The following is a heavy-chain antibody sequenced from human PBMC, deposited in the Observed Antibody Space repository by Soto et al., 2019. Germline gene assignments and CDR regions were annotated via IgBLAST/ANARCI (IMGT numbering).Heavy chain of an antibody. CDR2: IYPGGSIT. J-gene: IGHJ4*02. CDR1: GFTFSSYW. Sequence: EEQLVESGGGLVQPGGSLRLSCAASGFTFSSYWMHWVRQAPGKGLVWVSRIYPGGSITAYADSVKGRFTISRDNAKNTLYLHRNSLRGNDMTVYDWARVPTGKYVFRYYWGQGTLVTVSS. V-gene: IGHV3-74*01. D-gene: IGHD1-1*01. CDR3: ARVPTGKYVFRYY.